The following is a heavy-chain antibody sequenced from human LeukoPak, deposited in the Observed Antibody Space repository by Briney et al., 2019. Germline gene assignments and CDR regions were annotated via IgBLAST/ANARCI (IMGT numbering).Heavy chain of an antibody. Sequence: GGSLRLSCAASGFTFSSYSMNWVRQAPGKGLEWVSYISSSSSTIYYADSVKGRFTISRDNAKNSLYLQMNSLRAEDTAVYYCARSKYYDFWSGYELLKYYFDYWGQGTLVTVSS. CDR2: ISSSSSTI. CDR1: GFTFSSYS. CDR3: ARSKYYDFWSGYELLKYYFDY. D-gene: IGHD3-3*01. J-gene: IGHJ4*02. V-gene: IGHV3-48*04.